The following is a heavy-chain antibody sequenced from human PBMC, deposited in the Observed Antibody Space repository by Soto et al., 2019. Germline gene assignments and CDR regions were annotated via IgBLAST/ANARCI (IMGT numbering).Heavy chain of an antibody. CDR1: GFTFSSYA. V-gene: IGHV3-23*01. CDR3: AKWDRDYYYYGMDV. CDR2: ISGSGGST. Sequence: PVGSLRLSGAASGFTFSSYAMSWVRQAPGKGLEWVSAISGSGGSTYYADSVKGRFTISRDNSKNTLYLQMNSLRAEDTAVYYCAKWDRDYYYYGMDVWGQGTTVTVSS. D-gene: IGHD1-26*01. J-gene: IGHJ6*02.